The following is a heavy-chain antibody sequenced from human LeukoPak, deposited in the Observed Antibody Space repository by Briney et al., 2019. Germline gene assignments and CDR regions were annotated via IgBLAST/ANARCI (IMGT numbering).Heavy chain of an antibody. CDR1: GGSISSYY. J-gene: IGHJ4*02. Sequence: PSETLSLTCTVSGGSISSYYWTWIRQPAGKGLEWIGRIYSSGSTNYNPSFKSRVTMSVDTSKNQLSLKLSSVTAADTAMYYCARDQLNSGSGSYLGYWGQGTLVTVSS. CDR2: IYSSGST. D-gene: IGHD3-10*01. CDR3: ARDQLNSGSGSYLGY. V-gene: IGHV4-4*07.